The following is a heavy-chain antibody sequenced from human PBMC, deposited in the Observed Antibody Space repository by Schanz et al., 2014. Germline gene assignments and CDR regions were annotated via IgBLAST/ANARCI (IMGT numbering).Heavy chain of an antibody. D-gene: IGHD2-21*01. Sequence: EVQLVQSGGGLVQPGGSLRLSCAASGFTFSRYWMQWVRQAPGKGLVWVSRIYMDGSGRDYGDSVKGRFTISRDNSNNTVYLQMNTLRAEDTAVYYCAREDCSATSCYFRYWGQGTLVTVSS. J-gene: IGHJ4*02. CDR2: IYMDGSGR. CDR3: AREDCSATSCYFRY. V-gene: IGHV3-74*01. CDR1: GFTFSRYW.